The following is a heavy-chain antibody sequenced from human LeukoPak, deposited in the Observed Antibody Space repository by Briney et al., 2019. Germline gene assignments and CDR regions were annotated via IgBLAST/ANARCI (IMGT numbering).Heavy chain of an antibody. CDR2: MNPNSGNT. CDR3: TRSVRNGHFDY. D-gene: IGHD2-8*01. Sequence: ASVKVSCKASGYTFINYDINWVRQATGQGLEWMGWMNPNSGNTGYAQKFQGRVTMTRSTSISTVYMELSSLRFEDTAVYFCTRSVRNGHFDYWGQGTLVTVSS. J-gene: IGHJ4*02. V-gene: IGHV1-8*01. CDR1: GYTFINYD.